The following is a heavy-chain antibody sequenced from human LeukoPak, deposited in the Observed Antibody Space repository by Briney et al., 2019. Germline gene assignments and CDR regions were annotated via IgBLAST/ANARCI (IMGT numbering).Heavy chain of an antibody. CDR3: AREVDYDYVWGSYRYRGNPGPLDAFDI. CDR2: IYYSGST. D-gene: IGHD3-16*02. J-gene: IGHJ3*02. CDR1: GGSISSSSYY. V-gene: IGHV4-39*07. Sequence: SETLSLTCTVSGGSISSSSYYWGWIRQPPGKGLEWIGSIYYSGSTYYNPSLKSRVTISVDTSKNQFSLKLSSVTAADTAVYYCAREVDYDYVWGSYRYRGNPGPLDAFDIWGQGTMVTVSS.